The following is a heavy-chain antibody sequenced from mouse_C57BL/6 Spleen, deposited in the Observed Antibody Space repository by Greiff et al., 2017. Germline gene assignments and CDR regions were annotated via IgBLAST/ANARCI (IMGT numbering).Heavy chain of an antibody. CDR2: IYPGSGST. Sequence: QVQLQQPGAELVKPGASVKMSCKASGYTFTSYWITWVKQRPGQGLEWIGDIYPGSGSTNYNEKFKSKATLTVDTSSSTAHMQLSSLTSEDAAVYYCARGCYVEIAVCYWGQGTSVAVSS. CDR1: GYTFTSYW. CDR3: ARGCYVEIAVCY. D-gene: IGHD1-1*02. V-gene: IGHV1-55*01. J-gene: IGHJ4*01.